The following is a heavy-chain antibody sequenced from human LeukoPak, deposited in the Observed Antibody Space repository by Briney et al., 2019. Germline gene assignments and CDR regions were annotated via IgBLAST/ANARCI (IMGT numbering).Heavy chain of an antibody. CDR1: GYTFTGYY. CDR2: INPSGGST. J-gene: IGHJ4*02. D-gene: IGHD6-13*01. Sequence: ASVKVSCKASGYTFTGYYMHWVRQAPGQGPEWMGTINPSGGSTSYTQNFQGRVTMTSDTSTSTVYMELSSLRSEDTAVYYCARGTSSSWHNVGGYWGQGTLVTVSS. V-gene: IGHV1-46*01. CDR3: ARGTSSSWHNVGGY.